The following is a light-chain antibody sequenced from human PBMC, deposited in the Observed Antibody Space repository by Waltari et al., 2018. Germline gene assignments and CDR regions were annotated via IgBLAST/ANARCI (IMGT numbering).Light chain of an antibody. CDR1: QSLVHSDGSTY. J-gene: IGKJ1*01. Sequence: DVVMTQSPLSLPVTLGQPASISCRSSQSLVHSDGSTYLNWFQQRPGKSPRRLIYKVSYRESGVPERFSGSGSGTDFTLKISTVEAEDVGVYYCMQGTHWPPWTFGQGTKVEIK. CDR3: MQGTHWPPWT. CDR2: KVS. V-gene: IGKV2-30*02.